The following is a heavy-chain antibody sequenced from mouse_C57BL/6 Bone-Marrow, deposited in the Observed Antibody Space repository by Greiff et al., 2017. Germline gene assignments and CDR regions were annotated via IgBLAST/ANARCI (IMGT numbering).Heavy chain of an antibody. CDR2: ISSGGSYT. CDR1: GFTFSSYG. Sequence: EVQLKESGGDLVKPGGSLKLSCAASGFTFSSYGMSWVRQTPDKRLEWVATISSGGSYTYYPDSVKGRFTISRDNAKNTLYLQMSSLKSEDTAMYYCARQAGPWFAYWGQGTLVTVSA. CDR3: ARQAGPWFAY. V-gene: IGHV5-6*01. D-gene: IGHD3-3*01. J-gene: IGHJ3*01.